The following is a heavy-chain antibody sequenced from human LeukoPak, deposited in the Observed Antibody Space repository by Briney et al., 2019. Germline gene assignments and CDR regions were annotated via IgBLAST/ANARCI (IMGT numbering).Heavy chain of an antibody. CDR1: GYSFASYS. D-gene: IGHD6-19*01. CDR2: ISLYNPNT. J-gene: IGHJ1*01. V-gene: IGHV1-18*01. CDR3: ARLGVAGDPSSAEYFQH. Sequence: ASVKVSCKASGYSFASYSITWVRQAPGQGLDWMGWISLYNPNTNYAQKFQGRVTMTKDSSTSTAYMELRSLTSDDTAVYYCARLGVAGDPSSAEYFQHWGQGTLLTVSS.